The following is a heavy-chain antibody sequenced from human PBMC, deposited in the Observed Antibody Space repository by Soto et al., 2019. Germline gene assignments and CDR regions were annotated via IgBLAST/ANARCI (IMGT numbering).Heavy chain of an antibody. V-gene: IGHV1-18*01. CDR3: ARDEATVVRSNCCDP. CDR2: ISAYNGNT. Sequence: ASVKVSCKASGYTFTSYGISWVRQAPGQGLEWMGWISAYNGNTNYAQKLQGRVTMTTDTSTSTAYMELTSLRSDDTAVYYCARDEATVVRSNCCDPRGQRTLVTVSS. D-gene: IGHD4-17*01. J-gene: IGHJ5*02. CDR1: GYTFTSYG.